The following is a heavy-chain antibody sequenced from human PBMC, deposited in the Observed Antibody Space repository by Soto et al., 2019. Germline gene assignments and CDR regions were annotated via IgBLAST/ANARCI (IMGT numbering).Heavy chain of an antibody. CDR2: ISKSDYT. J-gene: IGHJ4*02. Sequence: PGGSLRLSCTVSGFAFNNYGINWVRQAPGKGLEWVSSISKSDYTYYSDSVTGRFTISRDNAKNSVSLQMNTLRVEDMAVYYCAREDSIIIPAVSDFWGQGTLVTVSS. V-gene: IGHV3-21*01. CDR3: AREDSIIIPAVSDF. D-gene: IGHD2-2*01. CDR1: GFAFNNYG.